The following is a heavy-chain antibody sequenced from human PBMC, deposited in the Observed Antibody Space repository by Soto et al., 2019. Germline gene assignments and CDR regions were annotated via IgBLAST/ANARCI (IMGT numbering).Heavy chain of an antibody. V-gene: IGHV4-59*12. Sequence: SETLSLTCSVSGVSISSDYWSWIRQPPGKGLEWIGYMYYSGRTEYDPSLKSRVTISVDTSKSQFALRLTSVAAADTAVYYCARGEGGPRMASWGQGTPVTVSS. D-gene: IGHD2-8*01. CDR1: GVSISSDY. CDR2: MYYSGRT. CDR3: ARGEGGPRMAS. J-gene: IGHJ5*02.